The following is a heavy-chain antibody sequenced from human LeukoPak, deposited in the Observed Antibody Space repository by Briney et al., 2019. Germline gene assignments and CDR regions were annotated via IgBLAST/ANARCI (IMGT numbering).Heavy chain of an antibody. Sequence: GASVNVSCKASGYTFTNYYMHWVRQAPGQGLEWVGMINPRGGSTIYAQNFQGRVTMTRDTSTSTVYMEVSSLRAEDTAVYYCARDYSGRSQALDYWGQGTLVTVSS. CDR1: GYTFTNYY. CDR3: ARDYSGRSQALDY. D-gene: IGHD6-19*01. V-gene: IGHV1-46*01. CDR2: INPRGGST. J-gene: IGHJ4*02.